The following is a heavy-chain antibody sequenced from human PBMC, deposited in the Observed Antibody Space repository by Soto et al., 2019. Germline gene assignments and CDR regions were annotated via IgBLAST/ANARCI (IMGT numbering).Heavy chain of an antibody. J-gene: IGHJ6*02. CDR2: ISSGGSTK. CDR1: GFSFSNYE. Sequence: HPGGSLRLSCAASGFSFSNYEMNWVRQAPGKGLEWVSYISSGGSTKKYADSVKGRFTISRDNAKNSLYLQMNSLRAEDTALYYCARVHPNFYYNGMDVWGQGTTVTVSS. CDR3: ARVHPNFYYNGMDV. V-gene: IGHV3-48*03.